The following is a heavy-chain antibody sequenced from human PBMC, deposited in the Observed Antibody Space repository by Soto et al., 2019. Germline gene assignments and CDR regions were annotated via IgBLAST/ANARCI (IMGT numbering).Heavy chain of an antibody. Sequence: QVPLVESGGGVVQPGRSLRLSCTASGFTFGTYVMHWVRQAPGKGLEWVAVIWHDGTNKFYIDSVKGRFTISRDNSKNTLYLQMSSLRADDTAVYYCAREVGDKSGYFDYWGQGTLVTVSS. V-gene: IGHV3-33*01. CDR2: IWHDGTNK. J-gene: IGHJ4*02. D-gene: IGHD3-22*01. CDR3: AREVGDKSGYFDY. CDR1: GFTFGTYV.